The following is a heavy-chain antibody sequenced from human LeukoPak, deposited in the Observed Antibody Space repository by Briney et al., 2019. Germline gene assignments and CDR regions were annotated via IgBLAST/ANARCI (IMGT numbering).Heavy chain of an antibody. V-gene: IGHV4-59*04. Sequence: PSETLSLTCTVSGGSISSYYWSWIRQPPGKGLEWIGSIYYSGSTYYNPSLKSRVTISVDTSKNQFSLKLSSVTAADTAVYYCARHLSGGSGSYYYYYMDVWGKGTTVTVSS. CDR1: GGSISSYY. CDR3: ARHLSGGSGSYYYYYMDV. D-gene: IGHD3-10*01. J-gene: IGHJ6*03. CDR2: IYYSGST.